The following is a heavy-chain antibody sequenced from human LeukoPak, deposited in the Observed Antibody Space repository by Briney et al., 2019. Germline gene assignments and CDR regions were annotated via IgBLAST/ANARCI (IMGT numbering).Heavy chain of an antibody. V-gene: IGHV3-7*01. CDR1: GFTFSSYW. CDR3: ATSRTFDY. J-gene: IGHJ4*02. CDR2: INQDGTEK. Sequence: GGSLRLSCAASGFTFSSYWMNWVRQAPGKGLEWVANINQDGTEKLYVDSVKGRFTISRDNAKNSLYLQMNSLTGEDTAVYYCATSRTFDYWGQGTLVTVSS. D-gene: IGHD1-7*01.